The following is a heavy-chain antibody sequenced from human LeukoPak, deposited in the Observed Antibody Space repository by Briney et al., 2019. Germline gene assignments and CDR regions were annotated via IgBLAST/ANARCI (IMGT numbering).Heavy chain of an antibody. D-gene: IGHD3-3*01. J-gene: IGHJ5*02. V-gene: IGHV4-34*01. CDR2: INHSGST. CDR1: GGSFSGYY. Sequence: PSETLSLTCAVYGGSFSGYYWSWIRQPPGKGLEWIGEINHSGSTNYNPSLKSRVTISVDTSKNQFSLKLSSVTAADTAVYYCARATYYDFWSGYYNRPQGWFDPWGQGTLVTVSS. CDR3: ARATYYDFWSGYYNRPQGWFDP.